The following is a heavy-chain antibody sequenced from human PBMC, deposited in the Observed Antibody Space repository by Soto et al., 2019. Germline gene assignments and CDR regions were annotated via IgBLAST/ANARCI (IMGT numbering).Heavy chain of an antibody. V-gene: IGHV4-31*03. CDR2: IYYSGST. CDR3: ARVSRGLGRSSSGANSMDY. Sequence: SETLSLTCTVSGGSISSGGYYWSWIRQHPGKGLEWIGYIYYSGSTYYNPSLKSRVTISVDTSKNQFSLKLSSVTAADTAVYYCARVSRGLGRSSSGANSMDYWGQGTLVTVSS. J-gene: IGHJ4*02. D-gene: IGHD6-6*01. CDR1: GGSISSGGYY.